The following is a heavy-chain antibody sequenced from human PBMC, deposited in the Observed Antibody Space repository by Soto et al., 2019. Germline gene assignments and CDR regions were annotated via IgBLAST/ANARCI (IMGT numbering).Heavy chain of an antibody. CDR1: GYTFTSYG. J-gene: IGHJ6*01. CDR2: ISAYNGNT. V-gene: IGHV1-18*01. Sequence: QVQLVQSGAEVKKPGASVKVSCKASGYTFTSYGISWVRQAPEQGLEWMGWISAYNGNTNYAQKLQGRDTMNTGTSTSTAYMELKSLRYDDTAVYYCARDDPSPRIAPFYYYGMDVWGQGTTVTVSS. D-gene: IGHD6-13*01. CDR3: ARDDPSPRIAPFYYYGMDV.